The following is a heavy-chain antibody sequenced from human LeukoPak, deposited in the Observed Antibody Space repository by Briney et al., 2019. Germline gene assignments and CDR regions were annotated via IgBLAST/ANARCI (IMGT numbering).Heavy chain of an antibody. J-gene: IGHJ3*02. V-gene: IGHV3-30-3*01. Sequence: GGSLRLSCAASGFTFSSYAMHWVRQAPGKGLEWVAVISYDGSNKYYADSVKGRFTISRDNSKNTLYLQMNGLRAEDTAVYYCARTKRTRIQLWSYAFDIWGQGTMVTVSS. CDR1: GFTFSSYA. CDR2: ISYDGSNK. D-gene: IGHD5-18*01. CDR3: ARTKRTRIQLWSYAFDI.